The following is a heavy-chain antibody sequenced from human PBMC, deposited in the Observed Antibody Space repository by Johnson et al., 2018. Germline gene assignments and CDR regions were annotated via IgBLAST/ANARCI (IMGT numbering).Heavy chain of an antibody. CDR2: INHSGST. CDR1: GGSFSGYY. V-gene: IGHV4-34*01. Sequence: QVQLQQWGAGLLKPSETLSLTCAVYGGSFSGYYWSWIRQPPGKGLEWIGEINHSGSTNYNPSLKSRVTISVDTSKNQFSLKLSSVSAADTGVYYCARSPGWRWARYAFDIWGQGTMVTVSS. CDR3: ARSPGWRWARYAFDI. D-gene: IGHD6-19*01. J-gene: IGHJ3*02.